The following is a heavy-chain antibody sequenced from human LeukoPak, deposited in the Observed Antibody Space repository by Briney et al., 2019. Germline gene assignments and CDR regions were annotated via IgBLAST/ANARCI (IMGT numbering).Heavy chain of an antibody. V-gene: IGHV3-23*01. CDR2: ISGSGGST. J-gene: IGHJ6*02. CDR3: AKAPAYYGMGV. Sequence: GGSLTLSCAASGFTFSSYAMSWVRQAPGKGLEWVASISGSGGSTYYADSVKGRFTISRDNSKNTLYLQMTSLRAEDTAVYYFAKAPAYYGMGVWGQGTTVTVSS. CDR1: GFTFSSYA.